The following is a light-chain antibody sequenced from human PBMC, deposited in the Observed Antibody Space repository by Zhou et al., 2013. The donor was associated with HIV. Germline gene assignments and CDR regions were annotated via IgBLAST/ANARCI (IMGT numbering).Light chain of an antibody. CDR3: QQYGTLPFT. V-gene: IGKV3-20*01. CDR2: GAF. J-gene: IGKJ3*01. Sequence: EIVLTQSPGTLSLSPGERATLSCRASQSFTSNYLAWYQQRPGQAPRLLIYGAFSRVTGIPDRFSGSASGTDFTLTISRLEPEDFAVYYCQQYGTLPFTFGPGTKVDIK. CDR1: QSFTSNY.